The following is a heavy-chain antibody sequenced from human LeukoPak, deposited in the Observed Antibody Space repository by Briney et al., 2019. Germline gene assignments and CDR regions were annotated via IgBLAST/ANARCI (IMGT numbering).Heavy chain of an antibody. V-gene: IGHV3-23*01. CDR3: AKDSVRGGSSAFDI. D-gene: IGHD3-16*01. Sequence: PGGSLRLSCAASGFTFSSYAMSWVRQAPGKGLEWVSAISGSGGSTYYVDSVKGRFTISRDNSKDTLYLQMNSLRAEDTAVYYCAKDSVRGGSSAFDIWGQGTMVTVSS. CDR1: GFTFSSYA. CDR2: ISGSGGST. J-gene: IGHJ3*02.